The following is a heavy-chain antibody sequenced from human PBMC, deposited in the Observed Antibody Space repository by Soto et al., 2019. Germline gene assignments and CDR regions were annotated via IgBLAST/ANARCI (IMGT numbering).Heavy chain of an antibody. CDR1: GGSISSSSYY. J-gene: IGHJ4*02. V-gene: IGHV4-39*01. D-gene: IGHD6-19*01. CDR3: ARRTVNIRTFYSGLKTHCFDY. CDR2: IYYSGST. Sequence: QLQLQESGPGLVKPSETLSLTCAVSGGSISSSSYYWGWIRQPRGKGLEWIGSIYYSGSTYYTPSLQSRVAISVDTSKNQFSLKLNSVTAADTAVYYCARRTVNIRTFYSGLKTHCFDYWGQGTLVTVSS.